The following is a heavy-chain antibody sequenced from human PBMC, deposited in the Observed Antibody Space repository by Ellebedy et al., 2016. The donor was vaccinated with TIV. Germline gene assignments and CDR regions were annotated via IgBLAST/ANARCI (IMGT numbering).Heavy chain of an antibody. CDR2: ISYDGSNK. CDR1: GFTFSSYA. J-gene: IGHJ4*02. CDR3: VRDRDWAFDY. Sequence: GESLKISCAASGFTFSSYAMHWVRQAPGKGLEWVAVISYDGSNKYYADSVKGRFTISRDNAKNSLYLQMNSLRDEDTALYYCVRDRDWAFDYWGQGTLVTVSS. V-gene: IGHV3-30-3*01. D-gene: IGHD2-21*02.